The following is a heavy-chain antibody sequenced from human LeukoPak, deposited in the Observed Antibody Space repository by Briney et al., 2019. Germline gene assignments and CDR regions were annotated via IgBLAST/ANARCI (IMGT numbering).Heavy chain of an antibody. CDR2: IYHSGST. D-gene: IGHD3-10*01. V-gene: IGHV4-38-2*01. Sequence: SETLSLTCAVSGYSISSGYYWGWLRQPPGKGLEWIGSIYHSGSTYYNPSLKSRVTISVDTSKNQFSLKLSSVTAADAAVYYCARVTMVRGPFDYWGQGTLVTVSS. CDR3: ARVTMVRGPFDY. J-gene: IGHJ4*02. CDR1: GYSISSGYY.